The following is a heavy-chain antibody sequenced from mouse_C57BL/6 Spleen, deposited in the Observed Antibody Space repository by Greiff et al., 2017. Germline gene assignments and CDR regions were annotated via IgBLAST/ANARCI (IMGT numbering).Heavy chain of an antibody. CDR1: GYTFTSYW. CDR2: IYPSDSDT. J-gene: IGHJ3*01. CDR3: AREDDDYAKNWFAY. V-gene: IGHV1-61*01. Sequence: QVQLQQPGAELVRPGSSVKLSCKASGYTFTSYWMDWVKQRPGQGLEWIGNIYPSDSDTNYNQKFKDKATVPVDKSSSTAYMQLSSLTSEDSAVYSCAREDDDYAKNWFAYWGQGTLVTVSA. D-gene: IGHD2-4*01.